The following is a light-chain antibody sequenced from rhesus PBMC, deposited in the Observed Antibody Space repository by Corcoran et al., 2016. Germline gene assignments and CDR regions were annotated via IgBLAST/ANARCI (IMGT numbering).Light chain of an antibody. J-gene: IGKJ4*01. Sequence: IQMTQSPSALSAYVGDRVTFSCRASQNISRNLAWYQQKPGKAPKLRLYAASSLQTGIPSRFRGSGSVTDFTRTSRSLQPEDSAAYDFQHSSDNPLTFGGGTKVELK. CDR3: QHSSDNPLT. CDR1: QNISRN. CDR2: AAS. V-gene: IGKV1S8*01.